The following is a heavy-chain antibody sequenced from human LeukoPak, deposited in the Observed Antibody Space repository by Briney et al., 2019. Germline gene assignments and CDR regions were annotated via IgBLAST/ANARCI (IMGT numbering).Heavy chain of an antibody. CDR1: GYTFTGYY. Sequence: ASVKVSCKASGYTFTGYYMHWVRQAPGQGLEWMGWINPNSGGTNYAQKFQGRVTMTRDTSISTAYMELSRLRSDDTAVCYCARGKVGATQPGSYWGQGTLVTVSS. D-gene: IGHD1-26*01. J-gene: IGHJ4*02. V-gene: IGHV1-2*02. CDR2: INPNSGGT. CDR3: ARGKVGATQPGSY.